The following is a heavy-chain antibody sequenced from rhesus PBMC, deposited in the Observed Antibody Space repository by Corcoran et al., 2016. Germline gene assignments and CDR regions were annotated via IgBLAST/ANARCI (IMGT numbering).Heavy chain of an antibody. CDR2: IYGSGRST. Sequence: QLQLQESGPGLVKPSETLSVTCAVSGGSISSNYWSWLRQPPGKGLGWIGRIYGSGRSTNYKPALKSRVTLAVDTSKNQHSRKRSSVTAADTAVYYCARHGDYYDVDGLDSWGQGVVVTVSS. V-gene: IGHV4-169*01. CDR3: ARHGDYYDVDGLDS. D-gene: IGHD3-34*01. CDR1: GGSISSNY. J-gene: IGHJ6*01.